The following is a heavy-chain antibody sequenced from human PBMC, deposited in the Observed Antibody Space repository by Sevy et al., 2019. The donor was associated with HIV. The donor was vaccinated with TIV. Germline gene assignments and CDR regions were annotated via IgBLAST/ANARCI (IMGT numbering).Heavy chain of an antibody. CDR2: VNTDGSVT. CDR1: GFTFSRYW. CDR3: ARALGNSRGL. V-gene: IGHV3-74*01. Sequence: GGSLRLSCTSPGFTFSRYWMHWVRQVPGKGLVWVSHVNTDGSVTHYADSVRGRFTISRDNVRNTVYLQMNTLRVEDTAVYYCARALGNSRGLWGQRTLVTVSS. D-gene: IGHD1-1*01. J-gene: IGHJ4*02.